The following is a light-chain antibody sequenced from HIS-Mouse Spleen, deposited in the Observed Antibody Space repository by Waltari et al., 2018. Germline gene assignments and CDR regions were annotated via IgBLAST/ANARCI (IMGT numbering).Light chain of an antibody. J-gene: IGLJ1*01. V-gene: IGLV1-44*01. CDR1: SSNIGSNT. CDR2: SNN. Sequence: QSVLTQPPSASGTPGQRVTISCSGSSSNIGSNTVNWYQQLPGTAPKLLIYSNNQRSSGVPDRFAGSKSGTPASLAISGLQSEDEADYYCAAWDDSLNGNYVFGTGTKVTVL. CDR3: AAWDDSLNGNYV.